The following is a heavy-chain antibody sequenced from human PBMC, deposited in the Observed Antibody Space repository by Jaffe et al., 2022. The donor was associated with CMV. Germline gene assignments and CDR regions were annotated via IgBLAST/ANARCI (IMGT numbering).Heavy chain of an antibody. V-gene: IGHV3-21*01. Sequence: EVQLVESGGGLVKPGGSLRLSCAASGFTFSSYSMNWVRQAPGKGLEWVSSISSSSSYIYYADSVKGRFTISRDNAKNSLYLQMNSLRAEDTAVYYCARSSPGLYYYDSSGYYREGSLRNDAFDIWGQGTMVTVSS. J-gene: IGHJ3*02. D-gene: IGHD3-22*01. CDR1: GFTFSSYS. CDR3: ARSSPGLYYYDSSGYYREGSLRNDAFDI. CDR2: ISSSSSYI.